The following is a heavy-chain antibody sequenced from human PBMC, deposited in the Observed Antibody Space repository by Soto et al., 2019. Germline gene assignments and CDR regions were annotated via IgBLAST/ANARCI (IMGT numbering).Heavy chain of an antibody. V-gene: IGHV1-69*13. Sequence: GASVKVSCKASGGTFSSYAISWVRQAPGQGLEWMGGIIPIFGTANYAQKFQGRVTITADESTSTAYMELRSLRSEDTAVYYCAREQSGHFDYWGQGTLVTVSS. CDR2: IIPIFGTA. J-gene: IGHJ4*02. CDR1: GGTFSSYA. CDR3: AREQSGHFDY. D-gene: IGHD6-19*01.